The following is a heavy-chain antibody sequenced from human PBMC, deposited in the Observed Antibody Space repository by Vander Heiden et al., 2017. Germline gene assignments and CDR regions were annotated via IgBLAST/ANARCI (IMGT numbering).Heavy chain of an antibody. CDR3: TTGPQTYYYDGDFDY. Sequence: EVQLVESGGGLVKPGGSLRLSCAASGFTFSNAWMSWVRQAPGKGLEWVGRIKSKTDGGTTDYAAPVKGRFTISRDDSKNTLYLQMNSLKTEDTAVYYCTTGPQTYYYDGDFDYWGQGTLVTVSS. CDR2: IKSKTDGGTT. D-gene: IGHD3-22*01. V-gene: IGHV3-15*01. J-gene: IGHJ4*02. CDR1: GFTFSNAW.